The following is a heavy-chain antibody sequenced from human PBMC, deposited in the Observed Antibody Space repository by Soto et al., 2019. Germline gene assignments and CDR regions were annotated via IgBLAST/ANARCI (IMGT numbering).Heavy chain of an antibody. J-gene: IGHJ6*02. D-gene: IGHD2-15*01. V-gene: IGHV6-1*01. CDR2: TYYRSRWHS. CDR1: GDSVSSSSVA. Sequence: PSQTLSLTCVISGDSVSSSSVAWNWVRQSPSRGLEWLGRTYYRSRWHSDFAVSVRGRIVINADTSKNQFSLQLNSVTPEDTAVYFCARSEEDSDYYYYGLDVWGQGTTVTVSS. CDR3: ARSEEDSDYYYYGLDV.